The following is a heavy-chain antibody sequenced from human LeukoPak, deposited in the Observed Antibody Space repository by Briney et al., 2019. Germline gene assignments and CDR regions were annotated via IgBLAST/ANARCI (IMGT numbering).Heavy chain of an antibody. CDR2: INHSGST. Sequence: PSETLSLTCAVYGGSFSGYYWSWIRQPPGKGLEWIGEINHSGSTNYNPSLKSRVTISVDTSKNQFSLKLSSVTAADTAVYYCARDGVVTTRVIDYWGQGTLVTVSS. D-gene: IGHD2-21*02. J-gene: IGHJ4*02. CDR3: ARDGVVTTRVIDY. V-gene: IGHV4-34*01. CDR1: GGSFSGYY.